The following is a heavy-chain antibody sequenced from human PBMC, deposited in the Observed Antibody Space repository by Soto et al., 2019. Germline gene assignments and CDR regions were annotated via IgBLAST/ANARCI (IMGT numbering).Heavy chain of an antibody. V-gene: IGHV3-23*01. CDR3: AKAKYSSSWWAVDY. Sequence: GALRLSCAASGFTFGSYAMSWVRQAPGKGLEWVSSTSASGGTTYYADSVKGRFTISRDNSKNMLYLEMNSLRAEDTAVYYCAKAKYSSSWWAVDYWGQGTLVTVSS. J-gene: IGHJ4*02. CDR2: TSASGGTT. D-gene: IGHD6-13*01. CDR1: GFTFGSYA.